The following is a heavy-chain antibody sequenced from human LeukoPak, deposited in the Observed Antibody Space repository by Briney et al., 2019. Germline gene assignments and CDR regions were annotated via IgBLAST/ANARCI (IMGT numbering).Heavy chain of an antibody. D-gene: IGHD3-3*01. CDR2: ISNSSSYK. CDR3: ARVNYDYDFWSGVYPFDY. Sequence: GGSLRLSCAASGFTFSSYSMNCVRQAPGKGLECVSAISNSSSYKYYADSVKGRFTISRDNAKNSLYLQMNSLRDEDTAVYYCARVNYDYDFWSGVYPFDYWGQGTLVTVSA. J-gene: IGHJ4*02. V-gene: IGHV3-21*01. CDR1: GFTFSSYS.